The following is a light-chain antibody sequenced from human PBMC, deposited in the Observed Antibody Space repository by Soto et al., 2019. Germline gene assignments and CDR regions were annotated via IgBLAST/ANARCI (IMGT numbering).Light chain of an antibody. V-gene: IGKV3-20*01. CDR1: QNVGSRY. J-gene: IGKJ1*01. CDR2: GTS. Sequence: EIVLTQSPGTLSLSPGERATLSCRASQNVGSRYLAWYQQKPGQAPRLLIYGTSNGATGIPYRFSGSWSGTDFSLTISSLEPGDLAVYYCQQYGSSPRTFGQRTKVEI. CDR3: QQYGSSPRT.